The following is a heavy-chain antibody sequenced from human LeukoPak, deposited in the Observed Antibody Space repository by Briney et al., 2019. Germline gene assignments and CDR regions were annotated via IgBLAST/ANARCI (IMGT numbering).Heavy chain of an antibody. CDR1: GFTVSSNY. D-gene: IGHD2-21*01. Sequence: GGSLRLSCAASGFTVSSNYMSWVRQAPGKGLEWVSFMYRGDRTYYADSVKGRFTMSRDDMKKTVYLQMDSLRAEDTAMYYCARYCSGACYSGVDHWGQGTLVTVSS. J-gene: IGHJ4*02. CDR3: ARYCSGACYSGVDH. CDR2: MYRGDRT. V-gene: IGHV3-66*01.